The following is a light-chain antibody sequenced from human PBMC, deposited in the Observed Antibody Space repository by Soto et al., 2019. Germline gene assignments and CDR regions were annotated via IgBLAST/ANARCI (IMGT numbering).Light chain of an antibody. CDR1: QSVSSN. CDR2: GAS. Sequence: EIVMTQSPATLSVSPGERATLSCRASQSVSSNLAWYQQKPGQAPSLLIYGASTRATGIPARFSGSGSGTEFTLTISSLQSEDFAVYYCQQYNNWPYTFGKRTKLAIK. CDR3: QQYNNWPYT. J-gene: IGKJ2*01. V-gene: IGKV3-15*01.